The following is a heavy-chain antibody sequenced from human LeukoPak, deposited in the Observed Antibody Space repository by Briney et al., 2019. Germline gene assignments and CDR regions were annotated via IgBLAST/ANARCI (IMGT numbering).Heavy chain of an antibody. CDR1: GFTFTSYA. CDR2: ARASGGIT. D-gene: IGHD6-13*01. CDR3: AKVMAAAGTWFCDY. Sequence: GGSLRLSCVASGFTFTSYAMRWVRQAPGKGLESVSTARASGGITYYADSVKGRFTISRDSSKNTLHLQMNSLRAEDTAVYYCAKVMAAAGTWFCDYWSQGTLVTVSS. V-gene: IGHV3-23*01. J-gene: IGHJ4*02.